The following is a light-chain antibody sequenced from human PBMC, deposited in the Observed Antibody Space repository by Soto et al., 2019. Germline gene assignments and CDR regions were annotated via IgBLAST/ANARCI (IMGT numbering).Light chain of an antibody. Sequence: IQLTQSPSSLSASVGDRVTITCRASQGISSYLAWYQQKPGKAPKLLIYAASTLQSGVPSRFSGSGSGTDFTLTINSLQPEDFATYYCQQLNSYPITFGQGTRLEIK. CDR3: QQLNSYPIT. J-gene: IGKJ5*01. CDR2: AAS. V-gene: IGKV1-9*01. CDR1: QGISSY.